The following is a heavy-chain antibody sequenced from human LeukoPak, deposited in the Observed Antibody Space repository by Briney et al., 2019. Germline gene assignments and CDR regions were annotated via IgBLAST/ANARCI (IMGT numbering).Heavy chain of an antibody. CDR1: GFTFSSYE. V-gene: IGHV3-48*03. CDR2: ISSSGSTI. J-gene: IGHJ5*02. D-gene: IGHD2-8*02. CDR3: ATYRQVLLPFEA. Sequence: GGALRLSCAASGFTFSSYEMNWVRQAPGKGLEWVSYISSSGSTIYYADSVKGRFTISRDNAKNSLYLQMNSLRAEDTAIYYCATYRQVLLPFEAWGQGTLVTVSS.